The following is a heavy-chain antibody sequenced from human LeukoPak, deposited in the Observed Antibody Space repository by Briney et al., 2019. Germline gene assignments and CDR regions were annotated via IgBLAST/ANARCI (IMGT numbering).Heavy chain of an antibody. J-gene: IGHJ4*02. Sequence: GGSLRLSCAASGFTFSSYEMNWVRQAPGKGLEWVSYISRSGSTIYYADSVKGRFTISRDNAKNSLYLQMNSLRDEDTAVYYCARDTEHLYFVFDYWGQGTLVTVSS. CDR1: GFTFSSYE. CDR2: ISRSGSTI. D-gene: IGHD2-2*02. CDR3: ARDTEHLYFVFDY. V-gene: IGHV3-48*03.